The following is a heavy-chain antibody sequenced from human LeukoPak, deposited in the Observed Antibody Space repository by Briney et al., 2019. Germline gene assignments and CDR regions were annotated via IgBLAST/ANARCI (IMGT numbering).Heavy chain of an antibody. Sequence: GGSLRLSCAASGFTVSSNYMSWVRQAPGKGLEWVSVIYSGGSTYYADSVKGRFTISRDNSKNTLYLQMNSLRAEDTAVYYCARLYYDFWGGYYKGNYFDYWGQGTLVTVSS. V-gene: IGHV3-66*01. CDR2: IYSGGST. J-gene: IGHJ4*02. CDR3: ARLYYDFWGGYYKGNYFDY. D-gene: IGHD3-3*01. CDR1: GFTVSSNY.